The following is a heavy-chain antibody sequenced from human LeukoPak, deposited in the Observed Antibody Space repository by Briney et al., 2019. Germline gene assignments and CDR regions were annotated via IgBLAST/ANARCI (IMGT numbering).Heavy chain of an antibody. CDR2: MNHNSGNT. Sequence: ASVKVSCKASGYTFTSYDINWVRQATGQGLEWMGWMNHNSGNTGYAQKFQGRVTMTRNTSISTAYMELSSLRSEDTAVYYCARAHYESSGYPRYWGQGTLVTVSS. CDR1: GYTFTSYD. J-gene: IGHJ4*02. CDR3: ARAHYESSGYPRY. V-gene: IGHV1-8*01. D-gene: IGHD3-22*01.